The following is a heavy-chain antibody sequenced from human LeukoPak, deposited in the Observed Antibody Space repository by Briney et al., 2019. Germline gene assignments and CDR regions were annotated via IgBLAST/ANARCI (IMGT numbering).Heavy chain of an antibody. CDR1: GFTFSRNA. V-gene: IGHV3-23*01. Sequence: GGSLRLSCAASGFTFSRNAMNWVRQAPGKGLEWVAAISGNGLGTYYADSVKGRFNISRDNSRNTLYLQMNSLRIEDTAFYYCAKDANYLRSRGYLIPIDFWGQGTLVTVSS. J-gene: IGHJ4*02. D-gene: IGHD4/OR15-4a*01. CDR2: ISGNGLGT. CDR3: AKDANYLRSRGYLIPIDF.